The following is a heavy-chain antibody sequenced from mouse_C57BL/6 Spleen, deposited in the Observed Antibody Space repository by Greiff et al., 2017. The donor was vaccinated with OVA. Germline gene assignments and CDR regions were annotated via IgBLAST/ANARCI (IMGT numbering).Heavy chain of an antibody. CDR1: GYTFTGYW. V-gene: IGHV1-9*01. CDR3: SRDAVTTLYYYAMDY. J-gene: IGHJ4*01. Sequence: VKLVESGPELMKPGASVKLSCKATGYTFTGYWLEWVKQRPGHGLEWIGGILPGSGSTNYNEKFKGQASLTADTSSNTSYMQLSSLTTEDSAIYYCSRDAVTTLYYYAMDYWGQGTSVTVSS. CDR2: ILPGSGST. D-gene: IGHD2-1*01.